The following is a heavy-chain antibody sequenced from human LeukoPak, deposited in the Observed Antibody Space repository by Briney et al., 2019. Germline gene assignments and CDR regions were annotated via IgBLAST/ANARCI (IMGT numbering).Heavy chain of an antibody. CDR2: INPNSGGT. Sequence: GASVKVSCKASGYIFIDYYMHWVRQAPGQGLEWMGWINPNSGGTNYAQTFQGRVTMTRDTSSSTAYMELSRLRSDDTAVYYRAMRAWEGVLGPPPYWGQGTLVTVSS. J-gene: IGHJ4*02. CDR1: GYIFIDYY. V-gene: IGHV1-2*02. CDR3: AMRAWEGVLGPPPY. D-gene: IGHD2-8*01.